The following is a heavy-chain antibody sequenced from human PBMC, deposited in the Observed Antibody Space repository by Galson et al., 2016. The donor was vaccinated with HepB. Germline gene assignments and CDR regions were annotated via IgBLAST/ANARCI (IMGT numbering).Heavy chain of an antibody. CDR1: GVSISSDGFS. CDR2: FYHPGST. V-gene: IGHV4-30-2*01. D-gene: IGHD1-1*01. J-gene: IGHJ6*02. Sequence: PLSLTCAVSGVSISSDGFSWSWIRQAPGKGLEWIGYFYHPGSTFYNPSLKSRVTISVDRSKNQFSLRLSSVTAADTAVYYCARGRDLELINGMDVWGQGTTVTVSS. CDR3: ARGRDLELINGMDV.